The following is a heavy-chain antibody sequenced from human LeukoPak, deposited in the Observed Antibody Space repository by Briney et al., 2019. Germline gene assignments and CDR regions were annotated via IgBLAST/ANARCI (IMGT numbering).Heavy chain of an antibody. D-gene: IGHD3-22*01. CDR2: IRSKAYGGTT. CDR1: GFTFGDYA. V-gene: IGHV3-49*04. CDR3: TREAVMTTSDY. J-gene: IGHJ4*02. Sequence: RPGGSLRLSCTASGFTFGDYAMSWVRQAPGKGLEWVGFIRSKAYGGTTEYAASVKGRFTISRDDSKSIAYLQMNSLKTEDTAVYYCTREAVMTTSDYWGQGTLVTVSS.